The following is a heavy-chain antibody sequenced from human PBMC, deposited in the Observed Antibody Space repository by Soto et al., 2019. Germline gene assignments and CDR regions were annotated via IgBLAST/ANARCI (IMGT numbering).Heavy chain of an antibody. V-gene: IGHV4-4*07. CDR1: GGSISSYY. J-gene: IGHJ5*02. D-gene: IGHD3-10*01. CDR3: AGITMVRGDFWFDP. Sequence: SETLSLTCTVSGGSISSYYWSWIRQPAGKGLEWIGRIYTSGSTNYNPSLKSRVTMSVDTSKNQFSLKLSSVTAADTAVYYCAGITMVRGDFWFDPWGQGTLVTVSS. CDR2: IYTSGST.